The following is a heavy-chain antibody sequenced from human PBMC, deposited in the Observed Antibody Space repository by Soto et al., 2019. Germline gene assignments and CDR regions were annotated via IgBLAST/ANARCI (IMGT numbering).Heavy chain of an antibody. Sequence: EVQLVESGGGLVKPGGSLRLSCAASGFTFSNAWMNWVRQAPGKGLEWVGRIKRKTDGGTTDYAAPVKGTFTISRDDSKNTLYLQMDSLKTEDTAVYYCTTSDSYRSGSMDFWGQGTLVTVSS. CDR2: IKRKTDGGTT. J-gene: IGHJ4*02. D-gene: IGHD3-10*01. V-gene: IGHV3-15*07. CDR1: GFTFSNAW. CDR3: TTSDSYRSGSMDF.